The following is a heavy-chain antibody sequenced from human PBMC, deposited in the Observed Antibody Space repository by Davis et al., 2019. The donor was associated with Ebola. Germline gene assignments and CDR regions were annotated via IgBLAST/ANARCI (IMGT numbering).Heavy chain of an antibody. J-gene: IGHJ2*01. CDR1: GGTFSSYA. CDR3: ARELAGSPYRNWYFDL. D-gene: IGHD3-3*02. V-gene: IGHV1-69*04. Sequence: AASVKVSCKASGGTFSSYAISWVRQAPGQGLEWMGRIIPILGIANYAQKFQGRVTITADKSTSTAYMELSSLRSEDTAVYYCARELAGSPYRNWYFDLWGRGTLVTVSS. CDR2: IIPILGIA.